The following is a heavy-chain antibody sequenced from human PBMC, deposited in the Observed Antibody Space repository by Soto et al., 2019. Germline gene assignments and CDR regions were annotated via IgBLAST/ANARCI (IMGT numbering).Heavy chain of an antibody. V-gene: IGHV4-59*01. CDR3: ARAGNGCSSTSCHSQGSDAFDI. D-gene: IGHD2-2*01. CDR2: IYYSGST. Sequence: PSETVSLTCTVSGGSISSYYWSWIRQPPGKGLEWIGYIYYSGSTNYNPSLKSRVTISVDTSKNQFSLKLSSVTAADTAVYYCARAGNGCSSTSCHSQGSDAFDIWGQGTMVTVSS. CDR1: GGSISSYY. J-gene: IGHJ3*02.